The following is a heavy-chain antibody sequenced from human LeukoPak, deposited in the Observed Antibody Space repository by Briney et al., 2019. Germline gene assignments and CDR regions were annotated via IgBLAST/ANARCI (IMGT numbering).Heavy chain of an antibody. CDR2: IIPILGIA. CDR3: ARGAVIYYYDSSGYSLDYFDY. V-gene: IGHV1-69*04. CDR1: GGTFSSYA. J-gene: IGHJ4*02. D-gene: IGHD3-22*01. Sequence: SVKVSCKASGGTFSSYAISWVRQAPGQGLEWMGRIIPILGIANYAQKFQGRVTITADKSTSTAYMELSSLRSEDTAVYYCARGAVIYYYDSSGYSLDYFDYWGQGTLVTVSS.